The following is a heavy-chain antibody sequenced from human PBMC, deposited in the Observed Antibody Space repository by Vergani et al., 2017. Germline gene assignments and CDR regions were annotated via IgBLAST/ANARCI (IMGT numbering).Heavy chain of an antibody. D-gene: IGHD6-25*01. J-gene: IGHJ4*02. V-gene: IGHV3-30-3*01. CDR3: AREDAA. CDR2: ISYDGSNK. CDR1: GFTFSSYA. Sequence: QVQLVESGGGVVQPGRSLRLSCAASGFTFSSYAMHWVRQAPGKGLEWVAVISYDGSNKYYAASVKGRFTISRDNSKNTLYLQMNSLRAEDTAVYYCAREDAAWGQGTLVTVSS.